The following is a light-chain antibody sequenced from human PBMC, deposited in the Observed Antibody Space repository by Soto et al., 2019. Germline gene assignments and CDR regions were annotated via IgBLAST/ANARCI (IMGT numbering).Light chain of an antibody. CDR3: SSYTTSSNYV. V-gene: IGLV2-14*01. J-gene: IGLJ1*01. Sequence: QSVLTQPASVSGSPGQSITISCTGTSSDVGSYNFVSWYQQLPGKAPKLMIYEVSNRPSGVSNRFSGSKSGNTASLTISGLQAEDEADYYCSSYTTSSNYVLGSGTKLTAL. CDR1: SSDVGSYNF. CDR2: EVS.